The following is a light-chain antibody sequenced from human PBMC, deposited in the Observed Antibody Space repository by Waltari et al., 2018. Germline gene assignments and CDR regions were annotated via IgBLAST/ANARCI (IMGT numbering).Light chain of an antibody. V-gene: IGLV4-69*01. CDR2: VNSDGSH. Sequence: QLVLTQSPSASASLGASVKPTCTLSRGHSSNVITWLQQRPETGPRYLMKVNSDGSHTKGNEIPDRFSGSSSGAERYLTISNLQSEDEADYFCQTGGHGAWVFGGGTTLTVL. J-gene: IGLJ3*02. CDR3: QTGGHGAWV. CDR1: RGHSSNV.